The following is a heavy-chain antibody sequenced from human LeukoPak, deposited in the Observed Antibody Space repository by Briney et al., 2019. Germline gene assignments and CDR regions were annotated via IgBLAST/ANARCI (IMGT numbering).Heavy chain of an antibody. CDR1: GGTFSCYA. Sequence: RASVKVSCKASGGTFSCYAISWVRQAPGQGLEWMGGIIPIFGTANYAQKFQGRVTITADESTSTAYVELSSLRSEDTAVYYCARDRSNGGFEYWGQGPLVTVDS. CDR3: ARDRSNGGFEY. J-gene: IGHJ4*02. D-gene: IGHD4-11*01. V-gene: IGHV1-69*13. CDR2: IIPIFGTA.